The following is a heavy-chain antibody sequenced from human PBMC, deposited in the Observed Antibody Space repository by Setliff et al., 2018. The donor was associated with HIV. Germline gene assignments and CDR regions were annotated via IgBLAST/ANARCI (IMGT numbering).Heavy chain of an antibody. V-gene: IGHV3-7*05. Sequence: PGGSLRLSCAASGYTFSSYWMAWVRQCPGKGLEWVANIQQHGSEIHYVASVEGRFTISRDNAKNSLYLQMNSLRAEDTAVYYCASAIVGLGYNFFSVDVWGKGTTVTVSS. J-gene: IGHJ6*04. CDR2: IQQHGSEI. D-gene: IGHD1-26*01. CDR3: ASAIVGLGYNFFSVDV. CDR1: GYTFSSYW.